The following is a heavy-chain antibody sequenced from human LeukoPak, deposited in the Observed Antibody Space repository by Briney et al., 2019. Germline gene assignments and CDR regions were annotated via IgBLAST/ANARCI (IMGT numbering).Heavy chain of an antibody. V-gene: IGHV3-30*02. CDR2: IRYHGNTQ. Sequence: GGSLRLSCAASGFTFSSCGMHWVHQAPGKGLEWVAFIRYHGNTQYYADSVKGRFTISRDNSKNTLYLQMNSLRAEDTAVYYCAKPYNSDWGFDYWGQGTLVTVSS. CDR3: AKPYNSDWGFDY. CDR1: GFTFSSCG. D-gene: IGHD6-19*01. J-gene: IGHJ4*02.